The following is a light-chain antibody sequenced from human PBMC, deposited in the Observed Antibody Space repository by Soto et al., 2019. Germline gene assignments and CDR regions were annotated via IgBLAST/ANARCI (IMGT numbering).Light chain of an antibody. J-gene: IGLJ1*01. CDR2: GNS. CDR3: QSYDSSLSGSNYV. Sequence: QAVVTQPPSVSGAPGQRVTISCTGSSSNIGAGYDVHWYQQLPGTAPKLLIYGNSNRPSGVPDRFSGSKSGTSASLAITGLQAEDEADYYCQSYDSSLSGSNYVFGTGTKLTVL. CDR1: SSNIGAGYD. V-gene: IGLV1-40*01.